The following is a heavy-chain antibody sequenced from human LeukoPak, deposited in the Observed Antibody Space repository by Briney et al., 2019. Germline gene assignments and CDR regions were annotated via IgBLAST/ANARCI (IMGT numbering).Heavy chain of an antibody. CDR2: IYSGGST. Sequence: PGGSLRLSCAASGFTVSSNYMSWVRQAPGKGLEWVSVIYSGGSTYYADSVKGRFTISRDNSKNTLYLQMNSLRAEDTAVYYCARGVRYYYGSGSSYYFDYWGQGTLVTVSS. D-gene: IGHD3-10*01. V-gene: IGHV3-53*01. J-gene: IGHJ4*02. CDR1: GFTVSSNY. CDR3: ARGVRYYYGSGSSYYFDY.